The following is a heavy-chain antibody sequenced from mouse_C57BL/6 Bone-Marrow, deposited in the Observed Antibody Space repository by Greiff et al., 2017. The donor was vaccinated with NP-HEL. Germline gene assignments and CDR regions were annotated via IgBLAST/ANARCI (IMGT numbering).Heavy chain of an antibody. Sequence: DVMLVESGGGLVKPGGSLKLSCAASGFTFSDYGMHWVRQAPEKGLEWVAYISSGSSTIYYADTVKGRFTISRDNAKNTLFLQMTSLRSEDTAMYYCARPRYSNSIAMDYWGQGTSVTVSS. V-gene: IGHV5-17*01. CDR1: GFTFSDYG. J-gene: IGHJ4*01. CDR3: ARPRYSNSIAMDY. CDR2: ISSGSSTI. D-gene: IGHD2-5*01.